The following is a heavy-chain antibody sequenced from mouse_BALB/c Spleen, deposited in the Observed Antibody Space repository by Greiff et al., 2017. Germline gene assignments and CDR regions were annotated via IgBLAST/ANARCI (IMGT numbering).Heavy chain of an antibody. CDR3: ASYYYGSSYSYIDV. Sequence: EVQLVESGGGLVQPGGSLKLSCAASGFTFSSYTMSWVRQTPEKRLEWVAYISNGGGSTYYPDTVTGRFTISRDNAKNTLYLEMSSLRSEDTAMYYCASYYYGSSYSYIDVWGAGTTVTVSS. V-gene: IGHV5-12-2*01. CDR2: ISNGGGST. J-gene: IGHJ1*01. D-gene: IGHD1-1*01. CDR1: GFTFSSYT.